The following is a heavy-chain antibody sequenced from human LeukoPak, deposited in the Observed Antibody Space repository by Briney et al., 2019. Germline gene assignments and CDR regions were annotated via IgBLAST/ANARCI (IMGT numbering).Heavy chain of an antibody. CDR2: FTGSSSII. Sequence: GGSLRLSCAGSGFTLSSYSMNWVRQAPGKGLEWVSYFTGSSSIIYYADSVKGRFTISRDNSKDTLFLQLNSLTAADTAMYFCAKASVAIPQYCNSWGQGTLVTVSS. CDR3: AKASVAIPQYCNS. CDR1: GFTLSSYS. V-gene: IGHV3-48*01. D-gene: IGHD2-2*02. J-gene: IGHJ5*02.